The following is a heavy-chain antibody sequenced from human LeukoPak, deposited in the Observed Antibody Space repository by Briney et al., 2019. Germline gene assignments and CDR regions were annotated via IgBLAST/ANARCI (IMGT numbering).Heavy chain of an antibody. Sequence: ASVKVSCKASGYTFTSYYMHWVRQAPGQGLEWMGIINPSGGSTSYAQKFQGRVTMTRDTSTSTVYMELSSLRSEDTAVYYCAREPMGIAVAGSVYFDYWGQGTLVTVSS. CDR3: AREPMGIAVAGSVYFDY. V-gene: IGHV1-46*01. J-gene: IGHJ4*02. CDR1: GYTFTSYY. CDR2: INPSGGST. D-gene: IGHD6-19*01.